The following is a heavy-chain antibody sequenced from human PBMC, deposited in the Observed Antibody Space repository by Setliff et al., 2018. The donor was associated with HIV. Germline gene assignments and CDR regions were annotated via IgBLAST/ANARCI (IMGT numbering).Heavy chain of an antibody. V-gene: IGHV3-33*03. CDR3: ARKLRPGHGMDV. CDR1: GCTFSSYG. J-gene: IGHJ6*02. D-gene: IGHD3-10*01. CDR2: IWYDGSNK. Sequence: GGSLRLSCAASGCTFSSYGMHWVRQAPGKGLEWVAFIWYDGSNKYYADSVKGRFTISRDNAKKSLYLQMNSLRGEDTAVYYCARKLRPGHGMDVWGQGTTVTVSS.